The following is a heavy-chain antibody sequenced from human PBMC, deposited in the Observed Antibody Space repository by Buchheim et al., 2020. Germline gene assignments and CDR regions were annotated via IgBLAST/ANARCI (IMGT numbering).Heavy chain of an antibody. CDR2: ISAGGGRT. CDR1: GFTFTSYA. CDR3: AKDRSYSSSVGGFDY. D-gene: IGHD6-6*01. J-gene: IGHJ4*02. Sequence: EVQLLESGGNLVQPGGSLRLSCAASGFTFTSYAMSWVRQAPGKGLEGVAGISAGGGRTYYADSVRGRCTMSRDNSKKTMYVQMNSLRAEDTAVYYCAKDRSYSSSVGGFDYWGQGTL. V-gene: IGHV3-23*01.